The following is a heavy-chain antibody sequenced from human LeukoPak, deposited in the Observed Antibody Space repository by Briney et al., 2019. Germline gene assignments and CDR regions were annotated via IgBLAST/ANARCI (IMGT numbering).Heavy chain of an antibody. J-gene: IGHJ4*02. CDR1: GGSISSGGYS. Sequence: SETLSLTCAVSGGSISSGGYSWSWIRQPPGKGLEWIGEINHSGSTNYNPSLKSRVTISVDTSKNQFSLKLSSVTAADTAVYYCARGWWYYGSGSFDYWGQGTLVTVSS. D-gene: IGHD3-10*01. CDR3: ARGWWYYGSGSFDY. V-gene: IGHV4-34*01. CDR2: INHSGST.